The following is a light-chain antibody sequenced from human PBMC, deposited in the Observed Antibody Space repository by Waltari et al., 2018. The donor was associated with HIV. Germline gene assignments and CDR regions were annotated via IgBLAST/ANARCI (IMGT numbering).Light chain of an antibody. Sequence: QAVVTQEPSLTVSPGGTVTRPCGSSTGAVTSGHYPYWFQQKPGQAPRTLIYDTNTKNSWTPARFSCSLLGGKAALTLSGAQPEDEAEYYCLLSYSGTRVFGGGTKLTVL. J-gene: IGLJ3*02. V-gene: IGLV7-46*01. CDR3: LLSYSGTRV. CDR1: TGAVTSGHY. CDR2: DTN.